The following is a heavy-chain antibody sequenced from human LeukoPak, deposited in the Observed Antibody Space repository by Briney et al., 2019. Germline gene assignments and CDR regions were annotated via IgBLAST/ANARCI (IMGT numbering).Heavy chain of an antibody. CDR1: GGSISSGGYS. CDR3: AREAPGNWFDP. V-gene: IGHV4-30-2*01. CDR2: IYHSGST. Sequence: SQTLSPTCAVSGGSISSGGYSWSWIRQPPGKGLEWIGYIYHSGSTYYNPSLKSRVTISVDRSKNQFSLKLSSVTAADTAVYYCAREAPGNWFDPWGQGTLVTVSS. J-gene: IGHJ5*02.